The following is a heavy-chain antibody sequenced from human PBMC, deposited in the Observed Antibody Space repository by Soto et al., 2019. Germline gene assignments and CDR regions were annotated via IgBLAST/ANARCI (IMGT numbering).Heavy chain of an antibody. J-gene: IGHJ4*02. V-gene: IGHV2-5*01. CDR2: IYWNDDK. D-gene: IGHD6-19*01. CDR1: GFSLSTSGLG. Sequence: QITLKESGPTLVRPTQTLTLTCTFSGFSLSTSGLGVGWIRKPPEKALEWLALIYWNDDKRYSPSLKARLTITKDTSKNQVVLTMTNMDPVDTATYYCAHRPSGWYLFDYWGQGTLVTVSS. CDR3: AHRPSGWYLFDY.